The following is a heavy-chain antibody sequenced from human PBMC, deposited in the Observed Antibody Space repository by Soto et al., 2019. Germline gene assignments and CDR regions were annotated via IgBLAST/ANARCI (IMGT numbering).Heavy chain of an antibody. V-gene: IGHV2-5*02. D-gene: IGHD3-9*01. CDR2: IYWDDDK. CDR1: GLSLSTSGVA. J-gene: IGHJ1*01. CDR3: AHRLARGATGLYFQH. Sequence: KESGPTLVKPTQTLTLTCTFSGLSLSTSGVAVGWIRQPPGKALEWLALIYWDDDKRYSPSLKSRLTITKDTSKNQVVLTMTNMDPVDTPTYYCAHRLARGATGLYFQHWGQGTPVTVSS.